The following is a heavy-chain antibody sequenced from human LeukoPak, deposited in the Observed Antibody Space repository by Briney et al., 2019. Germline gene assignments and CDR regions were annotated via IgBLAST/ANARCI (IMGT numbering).Heavy chain of an antibody. CDR1: GFTFSTYW. Sequence: PGGSLRLSCAASGFTFSTYWMHWVRQAPGKGLVWVSRINSDGSSTSYADSVRGRFTISRDYAKNTLYLQMNSLRAEDTAVYYCTRRGYYYMDVWGKGTTVTVSS. CDR3: TRRGYYYMDV. V-gene: IGHV3-74*01. CDR2: INSDGSST. J-gene: IGHJ6*03.